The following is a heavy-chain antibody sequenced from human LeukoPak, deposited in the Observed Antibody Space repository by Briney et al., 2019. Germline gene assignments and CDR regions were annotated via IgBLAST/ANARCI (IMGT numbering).Heavy chain of an antibody. V-gene: IGHV4-34*01. CDR3: ARHIVVVPAAHPTAFDI. D-gene: IGHD2-2*01. CDR2: INHSGST. J-gene: IGHJ3*02. Sequence: PSETLSLTCAVYGGSFSGYYWSWIRQPPGKGLEWIGEINHSGSTNYNPSLKSRVTISVDTSKNQFSLKLSSVTAADTAVYYCARHIVVVPAAHPTAFDIWGQGTMVTVSS. CDR1: GGSFSGYY.